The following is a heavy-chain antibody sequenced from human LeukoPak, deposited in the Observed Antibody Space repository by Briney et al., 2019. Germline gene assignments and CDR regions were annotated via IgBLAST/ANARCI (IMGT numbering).Heavy chain of an antibody. CDR1: GGSISSYY. J-gene: IGHJ4*02. V-gene: IGHV4-59*08. D-gene: IGHD6-19*01. CDR2: IYSSGST. Sequence: SETLSLTCTVSGGSISSYYWSWIRQPPGKGLEWIGYIYSSGSTNYNPSLESRVAISVDTSKNQFSLKLSSVTAADTAVYYCARRGYSTGWYYFDYWGQGTLVTVSS. CDR3: ARRGYSTGWYYFDY.